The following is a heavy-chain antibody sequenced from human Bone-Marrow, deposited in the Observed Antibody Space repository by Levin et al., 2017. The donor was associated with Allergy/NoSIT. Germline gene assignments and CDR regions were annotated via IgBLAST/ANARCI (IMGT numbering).Heavy chain of an antibody. D-gene: IGHD3-10*01. CDR3: AKPPNSGSYTYDFDV. J-gene: IGHJ6*02. V-gene: IGHV3-30*18. CDR2: ISSDGNKK. Sequence: LSLTCEASGFTFRNFGMHWVRQAPGKGLEWVGVISSDGNKKNYVDSMKDRFTISRDNAKHMLYLQMNSLRVDDTAVYYCAKPPNSGSYTYDFDVWGLGTTVTVSS. CDR1: GFTFRNFG.